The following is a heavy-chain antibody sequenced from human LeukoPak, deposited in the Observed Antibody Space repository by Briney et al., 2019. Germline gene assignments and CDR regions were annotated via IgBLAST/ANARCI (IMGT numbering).Heavy chain of an antibody. CDR1: GFTFSSYS. CDR3: AREPPNYDILTGGY. Sequence: GGSLRLSCAASGFTFSSYSMNWVRQAPGKGLEWVSYISSSSSTIYYADSVKGRFTISRDNAKNSLYLQMNGLRAEDTAVYYCAREPPNYDILTGGYWGQGTLVTVSS. D-gene: IGHD3-9*01. CDR2: ISSSSSTI. J-gene: IGHJ4*02. V-gene: IGHV3-48*01.